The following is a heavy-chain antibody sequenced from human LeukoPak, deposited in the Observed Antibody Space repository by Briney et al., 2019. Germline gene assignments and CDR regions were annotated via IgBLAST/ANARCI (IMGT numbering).Heavy chain of an antibody. J-gene: IGHJ4*02. V-gene: IGHV4-34*01. CDR2: INHRGST. Sequence: SETLSLTCAVYGGSFSGYYWSWVRQPPGKGLEGIGEINHRGSTNYNPSLKSRVTISVDTSKTQFSLNLSSETAADTAVYYCARREGDTSMVRSFYYWGQGTLVTVSS. CDR1: GGSFSGYY. CDR3: ARREGDTSMVRSFYY. D-gene: IGHD5-18*01.